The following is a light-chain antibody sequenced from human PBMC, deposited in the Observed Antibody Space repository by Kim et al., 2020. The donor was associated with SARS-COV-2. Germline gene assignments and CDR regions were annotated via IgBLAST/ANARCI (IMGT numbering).Light chain of an antibody. Sequence: SYELTQPPSESVSPGQTASISCSGDKLGDKYVCWYQQKAGQSPVLVIYQDNKRPSGIPERFSGSNSGNTATLTISGTQAMDEADYYCQAWDSSTASVVFGGGTQLTVL. CDR2: QDN. CDR3: QAWDSSTASVV. J-gene: IGLJ2*01. CDR1: KLGDKY. V-gene: IGLV3-1*01.